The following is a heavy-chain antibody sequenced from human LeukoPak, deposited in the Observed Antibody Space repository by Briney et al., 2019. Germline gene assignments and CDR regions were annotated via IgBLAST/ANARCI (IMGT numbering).Heavy chain of an antibody. V-gene: IGHV3-23*01. Sequence: PGGSLRLSCAASGFTFSSYAMSWVRQAPGKGLEWVSAISGSGGSTYYADSVKGRFTISRDNSKNTLYLQMNSLRAEDTAVYYCAKDPPYYYDGRIGFEYWGQGTLVTVSS. D-gene: IGHD3-22*01. J-gene: IGHJ4*02. CDR3: AKDPPYYYDGRIGFEY. CDR2: ISGSGGST. CDR1: GFTFSSYA.